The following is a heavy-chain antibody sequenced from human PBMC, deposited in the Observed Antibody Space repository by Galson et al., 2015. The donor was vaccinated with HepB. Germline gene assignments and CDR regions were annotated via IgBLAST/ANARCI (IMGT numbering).Heavy chain of an antibody. Sequence: LRLSCAASGSPFNNAWMTWVRQAPGKGLEWVANIGQDGREIYYVDSVKGRFTISRDNAKNSLYLQMNTLRAEDTAVYYCARPYSSSWYSALSLGYWGQGTLVAVSS. J-gene: IGHJ4*02. CDR2: IGQDGREI. CDR3: ARPYSSSWYSALSLGY. V-gene: IGHV3-7*03. D-gene: IGHD6-13*01. CDR1: GSPFNNAW.